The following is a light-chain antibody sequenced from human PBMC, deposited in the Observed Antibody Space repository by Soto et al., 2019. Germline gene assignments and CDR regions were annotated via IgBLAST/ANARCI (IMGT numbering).Light chain of an antibody. J-gene: IGLJ2*01. Sequence: QSALTQPASVSGSPGQSITISCTGTSSDVGAYSYVSWYQQHPGKAPKLMIYDVSNRPSGVSNRFSGSKSGNTASLTISGLQAEDEADYYCSSYTTISTLVVFGGGTKLTVL. V-gene: IGLV2-14*03. CDR1: SSDVGAYSY. CDR2: DVS. CDR3: SSYTTISTLVV.